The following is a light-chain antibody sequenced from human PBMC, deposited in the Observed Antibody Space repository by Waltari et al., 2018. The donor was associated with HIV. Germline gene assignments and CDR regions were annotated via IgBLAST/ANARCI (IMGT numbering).Light chain of an antibody. CDR1: NSNVGNNF. V-gene: IGLV1-44*01. CDR3: ASWDDKLNHWV. Sequence: QSVLTQTPSASRAPGQRILIPCSGTNSNVGNNFVSWFQQVSGGAPKLVIYRNDRRPSGVPARFSAAKSGSTASLAIAGLQSDDEAEYFCASWDDKLNHWVFGGGTKLTV. CDR2: RND. J-gene: IGLJ3*02.